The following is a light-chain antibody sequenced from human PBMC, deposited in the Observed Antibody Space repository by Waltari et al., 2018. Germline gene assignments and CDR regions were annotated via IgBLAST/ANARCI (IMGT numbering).Light chain of an antibody. Sequence: QSALTQPASVSGSPGQSITISCTGTSSDIGGYNYVSWYQQVPGKAPKLIIYDVSNRTSGVSRRFSGYKSGNTASLTISGLQAEDEANYYCSSYIESSTLELFGGGTSLTVL. CDR3: SSYIESSTLEL. CDR1: SSDIGGYNY. J-gene: IGLJ2*01. CDR2: DVS. V-gene: IGLV2-14*03.